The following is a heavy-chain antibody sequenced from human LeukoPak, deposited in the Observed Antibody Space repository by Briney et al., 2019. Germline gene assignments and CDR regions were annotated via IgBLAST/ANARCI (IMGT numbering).Heavy chain of an antibody. D-gene: IGHD3-3*01. CDR2: FDPEDGET. V-gene: IGHV1-24*01. CDR1: GYTLTELS. CDR3: ATGGFLEWYLDY. Sequence: VASVKVSCKVSGYTLTELSMHWVRQAPGKGLEWMGGFDPEDGETIYAQKFQGRVTMTEDTSTDTAYMELSSLRSEDTAVYYCATGGFLEWYLDYWGQGTLVTVSS. J-gene: IGHJ4*02.